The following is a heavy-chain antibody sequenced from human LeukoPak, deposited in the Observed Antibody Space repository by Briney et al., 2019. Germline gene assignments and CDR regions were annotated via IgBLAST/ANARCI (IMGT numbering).Heavy chain of an antibody. CDR1: GGTFSSYA. V-gene: IGHV1-69*05. D-gene: IGHD5-18*01. CDR3: ARVFREYSFGNALFDP. Sequence: SVKVSCKASGGTFSSYAISWVRQAPGQGLEWMGRIIPIFGTANYAQKFQGRVTITTDESTSTAYMELSSLRSEDTAVYYCARVFREYSFGNALFDPWGQGTLVTVSS. CDR2: IIPIFGTA. J-gene: IGHJ5*02.